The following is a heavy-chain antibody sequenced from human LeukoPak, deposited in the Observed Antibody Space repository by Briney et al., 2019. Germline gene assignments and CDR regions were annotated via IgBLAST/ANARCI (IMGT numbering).Heavy chain of an antibody. D-gene: IGHD6-13*01. CDR1: GYTFTSYD. V-gene: IGHV1-8*02. Sequence: ASVKVSCKASGYTFTSYDINWVRQATGQGLEWMGWMNPNSGNTGYAQKFQGRVTMTEDTSTDTAYMELSSLRSEDAAVYYCATAFRFGPGIAAAPLDYWGQGTLVTVSS. CDR3: ATAFRFGPGIAAAPLDY. CDR2: MNPNSGNT. J-gene: IGHJ4*02.